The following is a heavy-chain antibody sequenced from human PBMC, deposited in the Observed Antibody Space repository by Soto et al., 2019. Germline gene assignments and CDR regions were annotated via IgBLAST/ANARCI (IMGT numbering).Heavy chain of an antibody. V-gene: IGHV3-30*18. J-gene: IGHJ6*02. CDR2: ISYDGSNK. Sequence: GGSLRLSCAASGFTFSSYGMHWVRQAPGKGLEWVAVISYDGSNKYYADSVKGRFTISRDNSKNTLYLQMNSLRAEDTAVYYCAKASIAAHRDPYCYYYYGMDVRGQGTTVTVSS. D-gene: IGHD6-6*01. CDR1: GFTFSSYG. CDR3: AKASIAAHRDPYCYYYYGMDV.